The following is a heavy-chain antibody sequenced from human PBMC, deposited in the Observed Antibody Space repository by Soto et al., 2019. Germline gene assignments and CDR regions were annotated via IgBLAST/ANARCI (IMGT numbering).Heavy chain of an antibody. CDR1: GGSISSSSYY. CDR2: IYYSGST. J-gene: IGHJ4*02. CDR3: ARRRPNYFDY. V-gene: IGHV4-39*01. Sequence: QLQLQESGPGLVKPSETLSLTCTVSGGSISSSSYYWGWIRQPPGKGLEWIGSIYYSGSTYYNPSPRSRVTISVDTSKHQFSLKLSSVTAADTAVYYCARRRPNYFDYWGQGTLVTVSS.